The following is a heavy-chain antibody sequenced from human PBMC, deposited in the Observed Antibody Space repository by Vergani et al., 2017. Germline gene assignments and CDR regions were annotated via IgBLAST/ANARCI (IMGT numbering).Heavy chain of an antibody. CDR3: AGRSPYTISWYYFDY. CDR1: GFTFSSYS. Sequence: EVQLVESGGGLVQPGGSLRLSCAASGFTFSSYSMNWVRQAPGKGLEWMGIIYPDDSDTKYSPSFQGQVTISAVKSISTAYLQWSSLKASDTAMYYCAGRSPYTISWYYFDYWGQGTLVTVSS. CDR2: IYPDDSDT. V-gene: IGHV5-51*01. J-gene: IGHJ4*02. D-gene: IGHD6-13*01.